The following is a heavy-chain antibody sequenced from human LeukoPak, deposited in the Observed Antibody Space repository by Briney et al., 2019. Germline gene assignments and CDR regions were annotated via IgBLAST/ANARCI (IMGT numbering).Heavy chain of an antibody. V-gene: IGHV3-7*01. Sequence: GGSLRLSCAASRFTFSSYAMSWVRQAPGKGLEWVGHAKQDGSETYYVDSVKGRFTVSRDNAKNSLFLQMNSLRVEDTPMYYCARDLPSSGYWYRDAFDIWGRGTMVTVSS. CDR1: RFTFSSYA. CDR2: AKQDGSET. J-gene: IGHJ3*02. CDR3: ARDLPSSGYWYRDAFDI. D-gene: IGHD3-22*01.